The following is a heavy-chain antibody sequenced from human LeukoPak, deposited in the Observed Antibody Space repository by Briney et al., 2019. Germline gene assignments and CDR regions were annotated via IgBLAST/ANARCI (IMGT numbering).Heavy chain of an antibody. V-gene: IGHV3-23*01. CDR3: ARGVVSSGYASFSYGLDV. J-gene: IGHJ6*02. CDR2: ISGSGGST. CDR1: GVTFSSYA. D-gene: IGHD3-22*01. Sequence: PGGSLTLSCAASGVTFSSYAMSWVRQAPGQGLEWASIISGSGGSTSYADSVKGRFTSSRDNYKITLYLEMSGLRAEDTAVYYCARGVVSSGYASFSYGLDVWGQGTSVTVSS.